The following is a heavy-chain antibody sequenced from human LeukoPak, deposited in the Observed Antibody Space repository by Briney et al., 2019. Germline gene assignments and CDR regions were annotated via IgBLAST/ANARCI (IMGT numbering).Heavy chain of an antibody. CDR3: ARLRGAVTGTDPFDY. V-gene: IGHV3-48*01. CDR2: ISSSSSTI. Sequence: GGSLRLSCAASGFTFSSYSMNWVRQAPGKGLEWVSYISSSSSTIYYADSVKGRFTISRDNAKNSLYLQMNSLRADDTAVYYCARLRGAVTGTDPFDYWGQGTLVTVSS. D-gene: IGHD6-19*01. CDR1: GFTFSSYS. J-gene: IGHJ4*02.